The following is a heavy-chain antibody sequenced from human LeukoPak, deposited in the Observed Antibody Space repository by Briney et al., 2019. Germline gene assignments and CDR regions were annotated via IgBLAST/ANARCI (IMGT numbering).Heavy chain of an antibody. J-gene: IGHJ4*02. CDR3: AGQRADIVVVVAAPLGY. V-gene: IGHV3-23*01. D-gene: IGHD2-15*01. CDR2: ISGSGGST. Sequence: GSLRLSCAASGFTFSSYAMSWVRQAPGKGLEWVSAISGSGGSTYYADSVKGRFTISRGDSKNTLYLQMNSLRAEDTAVYYCAGQRADIVVVVAAPLGYWGQGTLVTVSS. CDR1: GFTFSSYA.